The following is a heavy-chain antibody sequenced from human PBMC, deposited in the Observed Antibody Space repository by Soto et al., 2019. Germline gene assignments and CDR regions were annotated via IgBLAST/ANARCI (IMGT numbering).Heavy chain of an antibody. D-gene: IGHD4-17*01. CDR3: ARVPDFGSYYFDP. CDR1: GVSIKDHL. CDR2: IYYSGTT. V-gene: IGHV4-59*11. Sequence: SETLSLTCSVSGVSIKDHLWSWIRQPPGGGLEWIAYIYYSGTTDYNPSLARRVIISVDTSKNQLSLQLRSLTAADTAVYYCARVPDFGSYYFDPWGLGTLVTVPS. J-gene: IGHJ4*02.